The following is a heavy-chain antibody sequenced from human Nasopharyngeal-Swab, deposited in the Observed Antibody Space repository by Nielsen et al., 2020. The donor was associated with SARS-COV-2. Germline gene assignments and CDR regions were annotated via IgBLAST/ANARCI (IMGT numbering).Heavy chain of an antibody. CDR2: ISSSSTI. CDR3: ATSPGSYLAY. D-gene: IGHD1-26*01. J-gene: IGHJ4*02. Sequence: GRQAPGKGLEWVSYISSSSTIYYADSVKGRFTISRDNAKNSLYLQMNSLRDEDTAVYYCATSPGSYLAYWGQGTLVTVSS. V-gene: IGHV3-48*02.